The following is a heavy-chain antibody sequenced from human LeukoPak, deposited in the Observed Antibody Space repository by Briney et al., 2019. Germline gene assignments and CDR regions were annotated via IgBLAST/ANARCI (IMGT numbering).Heavy chain of an antibody. Sequence: GGSLRLSCAASGFTFSSYAMSWVRQAPGKVLEWVSAISGSGGSTYYADSVKGRFTISRDNSKNTLYLQMNSLRAEDTAVYYCAKEVFRSSSWYNWFDPWGQGTLVTVSS. V-gene: IGHV3-23*01. CDR2: ISGSGGST. CDR1: GFTFSSYA. J-gene: IGHJ5*02. D-gene: IGHD6-13*01. CDR3: AKEVFRSSSWYNWFDP.